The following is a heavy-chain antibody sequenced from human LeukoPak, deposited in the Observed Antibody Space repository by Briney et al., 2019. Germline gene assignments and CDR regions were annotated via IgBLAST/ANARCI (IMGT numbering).Heavy chain of an antibody. CDR1: GFTVSDNN. J-gene: IGHJ4*02. V-gene: IGHV3-53*01. CDR3: VRVHGGGY. CDR2: LHRDGSV. Sequence: GGSLRLSCAASGFTVSDNNMIWVRQAPGKGLEWVSTLHRDGSVRYADSENGRFTISRDDSKNTLSLQMSSLRDEDTAVYYCVRVHGGGYWGQGTLVTVSS. D-gene: IGHD3-16*01.